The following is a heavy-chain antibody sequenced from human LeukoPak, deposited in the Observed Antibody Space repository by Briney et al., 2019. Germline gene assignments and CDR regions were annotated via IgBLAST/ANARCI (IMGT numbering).Heavy chain of an antibody. CDR1: GGTFSSYA. CDR3: ARAYCSGGSCYSEHFDY. CDR2: IIPIFGTA. J-gene: IGHJ4*02. Sequence: SVKVSCKASGGTFSSYAISWVRQAPGQGLEWMGGIIPIFGTANYAQKFQGRVTITADESTSTAYMELSSLRSEDTAVYYCARAYCSGGSCYSEHFDYWGQGTLVTVSS. D-gene: IGHD2-15*01. V-gene: IGHV1-69*13.